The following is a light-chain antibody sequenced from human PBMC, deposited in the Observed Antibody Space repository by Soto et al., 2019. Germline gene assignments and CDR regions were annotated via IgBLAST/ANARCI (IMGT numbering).Light chain of an antibody. V-gene: IGKV3-15*01. CDR1: QSVSSN. CDR3: QQRSNWPLIT. Sequence: DIVLTPSPGTLSLSPGERASLSCRASQSVSSNLAWYQQKPGQAPRLLIYGASTRATGIPARFSGSGSGTEFTLTISSLQSEDFAFYYCQQRSNWPLITFGQGTRLEIK. CDR2: GAS. J-gene: IGKJ5*01.